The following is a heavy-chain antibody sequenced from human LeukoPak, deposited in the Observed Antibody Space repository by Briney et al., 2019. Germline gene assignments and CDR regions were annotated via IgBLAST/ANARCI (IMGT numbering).Heavy chain of an antibody. CDR2: ISSSGSTI. D-gene: IGHD3-3*01. J-gene: IGHJ4*02. CDR1: GFTFSDYY. Sequence: GGSLRLSCAASGFTFSDYYMSWIRQAPGKGLEWVSYISSSGSTIYYADSVKGRFTISRDNAKNSLYLQMNSLRAEDTAAYYCASFRITIFGVDPFDYWGQGTLVTVSS. V-gene: IGHV3-11*04. CDR3: ASFRITIFGVDPFDY.